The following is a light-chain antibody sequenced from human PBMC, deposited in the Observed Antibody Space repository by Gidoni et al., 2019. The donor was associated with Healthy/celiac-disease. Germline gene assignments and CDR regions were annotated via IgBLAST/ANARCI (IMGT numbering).Light chain of an antibody. J-gene: IGKJ1*01. CDR1: QSLVHSDGNTY. V-gene: IGKV2-30*02. CDR3: MQGTHWPVT. Sequence: DVVMTPSPLSLPVTLGQPASISCRSSQSLVHSDGNTYLNWFQQRPGQSPRRLIYKVSNRDSGVPDRFSGSGSGTDFTLKISRVEAEDVGVYYCMQGTHWPVTFGQGTKVEIK. CDR2: KVS.